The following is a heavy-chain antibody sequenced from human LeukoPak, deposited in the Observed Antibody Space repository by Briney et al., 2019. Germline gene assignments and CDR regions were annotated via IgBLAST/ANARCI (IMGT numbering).Heavy chain of an antibody. CDR1: GFTFSSYA. Sequence: GGSLRLSCAASGFTFSSYAMSWVRQAPGKGLEWVSAISGSGGSTYYADSVKGRFTISRDNAKNSLYLQMNSLRAEDTAVYYCARSSNYYGSGSYPYYFDYWGQGTLVTVSS. V-gene: IGHV3-23*01. J-gene: IGHJ4*02. CDR2: ISGSGGST. CDR3: ARSSNYYGSGSYPYYFDY. D-gene: IGHD3-10*01.